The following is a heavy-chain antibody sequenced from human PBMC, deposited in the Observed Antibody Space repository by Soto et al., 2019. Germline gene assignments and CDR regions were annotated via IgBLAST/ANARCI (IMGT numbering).Heavy chain of an antibody. Sequence: QVQLVQSGAEVKKPGSSVKVSCKASGGTFTDYAITWVRQAPGQGRDWMGVLLPILGSAIYAQKFQGRVTITADELTSTVYMELSSLRLEDTAVYYCAKRYTYAYATFGSWGQGTLVTVSS. CDR1: GGTFTDYA. J-gene: IGHJ4*02. CDR3: AKRYTYAYATFGS. V-gene: IGHV1-69*11. CDR2: LLPILGSA. D-gene: IGHD5-12*01.